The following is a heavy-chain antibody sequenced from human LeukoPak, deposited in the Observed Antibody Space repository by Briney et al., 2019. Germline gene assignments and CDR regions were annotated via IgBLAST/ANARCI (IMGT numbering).Heavy chain of an antibody. CDR2: ISSSSSTI. D-gene: IGHD6-13*01. CDR1: GFTFSSYS. J-gene: IGHJ4*02. V-gene: IGHV3-48*04. CDR3: ARIKLGTVAAAGQFDY. Sequence: GGSLRLSCAASGFTFSSYSMNWVRQAPGKGLEWVSYISSSSSTIYYADSVKGRFTISRDNAKNSLYLQMNSLRAEDTAVYYCARIKLGTVAAAGQFDYWGQGTLVTVSS.